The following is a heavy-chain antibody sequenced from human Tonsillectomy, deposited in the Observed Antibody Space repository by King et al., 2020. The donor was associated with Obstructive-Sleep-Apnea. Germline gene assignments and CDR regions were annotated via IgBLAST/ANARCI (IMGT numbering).Heavy chain of an antibody. CDR2: IIPILGIA. Sequence: QLVQSGAEVKKPGSSVKVSCKASGGTFSSYAISWVRQAPGQGLEWMGRIIPILGIANYAQKFQGRVTITADKSTSTAYMEMSSLRSEDTAVYYCARELMITFGGVIDRPNYFDYWGQGTLVTVSS. V-gene: IGHV1-69*04. CDR3: ARELMITFGGVIDRPNYFDY. D-gene: IGHD3-16*02. CDR1: GGTFSSYA. J-gene: IGHJ4*02.